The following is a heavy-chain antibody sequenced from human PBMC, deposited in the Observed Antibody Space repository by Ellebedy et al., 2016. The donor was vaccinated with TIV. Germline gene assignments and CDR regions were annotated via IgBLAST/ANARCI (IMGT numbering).Heavy chain of an antibody. CDR2: INHSGST. J-gene: IGHJ6*02. CDR1: GGSFSGYY. D-gene: IGHD5-12*01. V-gene: IGHV4-34*01. CDR3: ARGPYSGYARFYYYYYGMDV. Sequence: SETLSLXXAVYGGSFSGYYWSWIRQPPGKGLEWIGEINHSGSTNYNPSLKSRVTISVDTSKNQFSLKLSSVTAADTAVYYCARGPYSGYARFYYYYYGMDVWGQGTTVTVSS.